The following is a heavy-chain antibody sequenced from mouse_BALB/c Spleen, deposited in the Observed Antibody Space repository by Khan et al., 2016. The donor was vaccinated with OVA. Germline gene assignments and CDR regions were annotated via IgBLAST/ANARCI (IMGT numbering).Heavy chain of an antibody. D-gene: IGHD1-1*01. Sequence: EVKLEVSGGDLVKPGGSLKLSCAASGFTFSTYGMSWVRQTPDKRLEWVATISTGGSYTYYPDSVKGRFTIPRDNAKNTLYLQMSSLKSEDTAMFYCARLAYYYDSEGFAYWGQGTLVTVSA. CDR2: ISTGGSYT. V-gene: IGHV5-6*02. J-gene: IGHJ3*01. CDR1: GFTFSTYG. CDR3: ARLAYYYDSEGFAY.